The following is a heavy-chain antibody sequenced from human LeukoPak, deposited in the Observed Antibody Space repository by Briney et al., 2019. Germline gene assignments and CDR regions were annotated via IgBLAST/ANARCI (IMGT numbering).Heavy chain of an antibody. CDR1: GYTFTSYY. CDR2: INPSGGST. D-gene: IGHD4-11*01. Sequence: GASVKVSCKASGYTFTSYYMHWVQQAPGQGLEWMGIINPSGGSTSYAQKFQGRVTMPRDTSTSTVYMELSSLRSEDTAVYYCARDAFPTVTLLNWFDPWGQGTLVTVSS. V-gene: IGHV1-46*01. J-gene: IGHJ5*02. CDR3: ARDAFPTVTLLNWFDP.